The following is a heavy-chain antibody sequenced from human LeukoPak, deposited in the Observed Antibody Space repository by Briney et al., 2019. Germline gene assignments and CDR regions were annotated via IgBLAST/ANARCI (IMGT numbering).Heavy chain of an antibody. CDR1: SEFFSGYY. CDR2: INDSGTT. D-gene: IGHD3-10*01. Sequence: SETLSLTCGVSSEFFSGYYWGWIRQPPGKGREWIGDINDSGTTKYNPTLKSRVTISIDTSKNQFSLRVKSVTAADTAVYYCARLPLGAFGEVLNFDCWGQGTLVTVSS. CDR3: ARLPLGAFGEVLNFDC. J-gene: IGHJ4*02. V-gene: IGHV4-34*01.